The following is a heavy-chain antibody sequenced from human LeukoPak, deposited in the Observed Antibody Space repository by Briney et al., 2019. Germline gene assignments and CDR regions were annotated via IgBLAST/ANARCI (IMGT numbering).Heavy chain of an antibody. J-gene: IGHJ3*02. CDR2: INSDGSST. CDR1: GFTFSSYW. D-gene: IGHD3-22*01. CDR3: TTNPYDRSGYHI. Sequence: PGRSLRLSCAASGFTFSSYWMHWVRQAPGKGLVWVSRINSDGSSTTYADSVKGRFTISRDNAKNTLYVQMNSLRAEDTAVYYCTTNPYDRSGYHIWGQGTMVTVSS. V-gene: IGHV3-74*01.